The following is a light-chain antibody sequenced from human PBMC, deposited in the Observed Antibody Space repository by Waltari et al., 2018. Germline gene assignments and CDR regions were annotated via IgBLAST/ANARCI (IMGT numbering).Light chain of an antibody. V-gene: IGKV4-1*01. CDR1: QSISSY. J-gene: IGKJ2*01. CDR3: QQYYSTPLT. Sequence: DVQMTQSPSSLSASLGDRVTITCRAGQSISSYLNWYQQKPGQPPKLLIYWASTRESGVPDRFSGSGSGTDFTLTISSLQAEDVAVYYCQQYYSTPLTFGQGTKLEIK. CDR2: WAS.